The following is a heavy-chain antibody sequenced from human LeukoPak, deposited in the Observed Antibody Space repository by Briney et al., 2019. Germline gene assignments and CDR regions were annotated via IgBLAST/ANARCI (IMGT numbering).Heavy chain of an antibody. CDR1: GFIFNHYA. J-gene: IGHJ4*02. Sequence: TGRSLRLSCTASGFIFNHYAMHWVRQAPGKGLEWMAVISYDGSNKDYADSVKGRFTISRDNSNLTMYLQINSLRGEDTAVYHCARGSSWYGDPRGFDNWGQGALVTVSS. D-gene: IGHD4-17*01. CDR3: ARGSSWYGDPRGFDN. V-gene: IGHV3-30*04. CDR2: ISYDGSNK.